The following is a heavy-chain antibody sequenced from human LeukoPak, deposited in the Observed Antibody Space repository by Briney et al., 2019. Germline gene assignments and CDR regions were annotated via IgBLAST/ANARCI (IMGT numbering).Heavy chain of an antibody. CDR3: ARLLEGVAGTWGY. D-gene: IGHD6-19*01. Sequence: GESLKISCKGSGYRFINYWIAWVRQMPGKGLEWMGMIYPGDSDTRYSPSFQGQVTISADKSISTAYLQWSSLKVSDTAMYYCARLLEGVAGTWGYWGQGTLVTVS. CDR1: GYRFINYW. J-gene: IGHJ4*02. CDR2: IYPGDSDT. V-gene: IGHV5-51*01.